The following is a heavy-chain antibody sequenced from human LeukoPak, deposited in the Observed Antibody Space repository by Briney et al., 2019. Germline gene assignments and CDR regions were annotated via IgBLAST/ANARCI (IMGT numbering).Heavy chain of an antibody. CDR2: MNPNSGNT. CDR3: ARGAIARVPYYMDV. V-gene: IGHV1-8*01. CDR1: GYTFTSYD. Sequence: ASVKVSCKASGYTFTSYDINWVRQATGQGLEWMGWMNPNSGNTGYAQKFQGRVTMTRNTSISTAYMELSSLRSEDTAVYYCARGAIARVPYYMDVWGKGTTVTVSS. J-gene: IGHJ6*03. D-gene: IGHD2-21*01.